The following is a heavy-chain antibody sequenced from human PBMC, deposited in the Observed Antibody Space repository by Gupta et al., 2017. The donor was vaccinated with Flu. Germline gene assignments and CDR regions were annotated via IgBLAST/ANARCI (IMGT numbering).Heavy chain of an antibody. CDR3: ARNWYYAFPG. D-gene: IGHD1-7*01. CDR1: GDSISSSNW. CDR2: SYHSGST. J-gene: IGHJ4*02. V-gene: IGHV4-4*02. Sequence: QVQLQESGPGLVKPSEPLSLTCAVSGDSISSSNWWSWVRQPPGKGLEWIGESYHSGSTNYNASLKSRVTISLDKSKNQFSLKLNSVTAADTAVYYCARNWYYAFPGWGQGTLVTVSS.